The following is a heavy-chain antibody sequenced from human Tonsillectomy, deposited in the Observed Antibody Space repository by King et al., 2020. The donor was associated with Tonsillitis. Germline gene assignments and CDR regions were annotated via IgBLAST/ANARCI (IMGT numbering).Heavy chain of an antibody. CDR1: GGYISSSSYY. J-gene: IGHJ4*02. D-gene: IGHD4-23*01. CDR3: ARLGDYGGNLYFDY. Sequence: QLQESGPGLVKPSEILSLTCTVSGGYISSSSYYWGWIRQPPGQGLEWIGSIYYSGSTYYNPSLKSRVTISVDTSKNQFSLKLSSVTAADTAVYYCARLGDYGGNLYFDYWGQGTLVTVSS. CDR2: IYYSGST. V-gene: IGHV4-39*01.